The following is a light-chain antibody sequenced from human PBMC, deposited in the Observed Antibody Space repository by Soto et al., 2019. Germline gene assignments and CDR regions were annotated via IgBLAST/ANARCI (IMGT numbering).Light chain of an antibody. CDR1: QSISRN. CDR3: QHYKNWPPFT. J-gene: IGKJ1*01. V-gene: IGKV3-15*01. Sequence: EIVMTQSPATLSVSPGERDTLSCRASQSISRNLDWYQQKPGQAPRLLIYGASTRATGIPARFSGSGSGTGCTLIISSLQSEDFAVYYCQHYKNWPPFTFGQETKVEIK. CDR2: GAS.